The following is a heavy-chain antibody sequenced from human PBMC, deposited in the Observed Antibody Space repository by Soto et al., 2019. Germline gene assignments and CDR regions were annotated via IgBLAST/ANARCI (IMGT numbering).Heavy chain of an antibody. V-gene: IGHV1-69*13. CDR2: IIPVFRSA. D-gene: IGHD2-21*02. CDR3: ARRYCASDNCPLFYYFVDL. Sequence: GASVKVSCKDSGGTFNKFAFSWVRQAPGQGFEWMGGIIPVFRSANYAQRFRGRITITADEYTSTVYLDLNDLRSDDAAVYYCARRYCASDNCPLFYYFVDLWGLGTTVTVSS. CDR1: GGTFNKFA. J-gene: IGHJ6*02.